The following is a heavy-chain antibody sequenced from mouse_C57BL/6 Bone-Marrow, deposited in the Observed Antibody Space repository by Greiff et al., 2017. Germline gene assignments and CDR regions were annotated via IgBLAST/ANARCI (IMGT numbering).Heavy chain of an antibody. V-gene: IGHV1-4*01. J-gene: IGHJ2*01. Sequence: QVQLQQSGAELARPGASVKMSCKASGYTFTSYTMHWVKQRPGQGLEWIGYINPSSGYTKYNQKFKDKATLTADKSSSTAYMQLSSLTSEDSAVYYCARPKYYGSSYSYWGQGTTLTVSS. D-gene: IGHD1-1*01. CDR2: INPSSGYT. CDR3: ARPKYYGSSYSY. CDR1: GYTFTSYT.